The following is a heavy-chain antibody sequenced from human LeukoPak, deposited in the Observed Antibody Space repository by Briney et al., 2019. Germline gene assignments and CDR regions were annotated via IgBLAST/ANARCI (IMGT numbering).Heavy chain of an antibody. Sequence: GRSLRLSCAASGFTFSSYSMNWVRQAPGMGLEWVSSISSSSSYIYYVDSVNGRLTISRDNAKNSLNLQMNSLRAEDTAVYYCARDGVVAAAGGWFDPWGQGTLVTVSS. CDR1: GFTFSSYS. D-gene: IGHD6-13*01. CDR3: ARDGVVAAAGGWFDP. J-gene: IGHJ5*02. CDR2: ISSSSSYI. V-gene: IGHV3-21*01.